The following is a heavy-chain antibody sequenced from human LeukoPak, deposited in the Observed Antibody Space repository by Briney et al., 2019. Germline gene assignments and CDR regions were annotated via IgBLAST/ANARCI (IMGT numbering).Heavy chain of an antibody. J-gene: IGHJ6*03. CDR1: GYTFTGYY. V-gene: IGHV1-8*03. CDR3: ARGSTASYGLYYYYYMDV. Sequence: ASVKVSCKASGYTFTGYYMHWVRQATGQGLEWMGWMNPNSGNTGYVQKFQGRVTITRNTSISTAYMELSSLRSEDTAVYYCARGSTASYGLYYYYYMDVWGKGTTVTVSS. CDR2: MNPNSGNT. D-gene: IGHD5-18*01.